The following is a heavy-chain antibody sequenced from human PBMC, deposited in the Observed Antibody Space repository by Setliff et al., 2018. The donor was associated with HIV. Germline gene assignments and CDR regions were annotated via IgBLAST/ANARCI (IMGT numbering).Heavy chain of an antibody. CDR1: GGSISTYY. V-gene: IGHV4-59*01. D-gene: IGHD4-17*01. CDR2: IYFTGSS. J-gene: IGHJ3*01. CDR3: ARVQMAYAAFDV. Sequence: SKTLSLTCTVSGGSISTYYWSWIRQPPGKGLEWIGSIYFTGSSDNNPSLKSRATLSVDTSKHQFSLKLSSVTAADTAVYYCARVQMAYAAFDVWGQGTMVTVSS.